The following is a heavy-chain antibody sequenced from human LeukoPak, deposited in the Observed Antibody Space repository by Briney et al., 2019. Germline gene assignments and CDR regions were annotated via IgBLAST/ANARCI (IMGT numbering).Heavy chain of an antibody. CDR3: AREASDIVATIPYFDY. V-gene: IGHV1-18*01. CDR2: ISAYNGNT. D-gene: IGHD5-12*01. J-gene: IGHJ4*02. Sequence: ASVKVSCKASGYTFTRYGISWVRQAPGQVLEWMGWISAYNGNTNYAQKLQGRVTMTTDTSTSTAYMELRSLRSDDTAVYYCAREASDIVATIPYFDYWGQGTLVIVSS. CDR1: GYTFTRYG.